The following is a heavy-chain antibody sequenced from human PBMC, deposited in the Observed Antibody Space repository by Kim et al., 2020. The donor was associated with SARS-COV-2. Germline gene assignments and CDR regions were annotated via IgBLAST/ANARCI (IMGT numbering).Heavy chain of an antibody. J-gene: IGHJ4*02. CDR1: GFTFSSYS. CDR3: ARDHTNIVGGPFDY. Sequence: GGSLRLSCAASGFTFSSYSMNWVRQAPGKGLEWVSYISSSSTIYYADSVKGRFTISRDNAKNSLYLQMNSLRAEDTAVYYCARDHTNIVGGPFDYWGQGTLVTVSS. V-gene: IGHV3-48*04. D-gene: IGHD1-26*01. CDR2: ISSSSTI.